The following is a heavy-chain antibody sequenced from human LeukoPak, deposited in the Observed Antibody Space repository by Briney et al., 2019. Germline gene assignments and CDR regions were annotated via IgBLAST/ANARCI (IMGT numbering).Heavy chain of an antibody. J-gene: IGHJ3*02. CDR3: ARGGFDSRWACDI. CDR2: INTNTRNP. CDR1: GYIFTTYA. V-gene: IGHV7-4-1*01. Sequence: ASVKVSCKASGYIFTTYAMNWVRRAPGQGLEWMGWINTNTRNPTYAQDFTGQIVFSLDTSVSTAYLQIDNLKPEDTAVYYCARGGFDSRWACDIWGQGTKVTVSS. D-gene: IGHD3-9*01.